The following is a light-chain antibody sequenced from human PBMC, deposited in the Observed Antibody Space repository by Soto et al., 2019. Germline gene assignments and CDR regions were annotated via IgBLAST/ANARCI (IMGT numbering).Light chain of an antibody. Sequence: QSALTQPPSASGTPGQRVTISCSGSSSNIESNKVNWYQQVPGTAPKLLIYSNNQRPSGVPDRFSGSKSGTSASLAISGLQSEDEADYYCAAWDDSLKGPVFGGGTKLTVL. CDR2: SNN. CDR3: AAWDDSLKGPV. V-gene: IGLV1-44*01. CDR1: SSNIESNK. J-gene: IGLJ2*01.